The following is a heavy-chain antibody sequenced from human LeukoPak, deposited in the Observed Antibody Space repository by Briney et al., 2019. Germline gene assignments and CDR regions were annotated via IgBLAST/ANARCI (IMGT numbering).Heavy chain of an antibody. Sequence: GESLKISCKSSGYRFTNYWIGWVRQMPGKGLEWMGIMYPGDSDTRYSPSFQGQVTISADKSIGTAYLQWSSLKASDTAMYYCAIGGDSSTSCYRCFNYWGQGTLVTVSS. D-gene: IGHD2-2*02. J-gene: IGHJ4*02. V-gene: IGHV5-51*01. CDR2: MYPGDSDT. CDR3: AIGGDSSTSCYRCFNY. CDR1: GYRFTNYW.